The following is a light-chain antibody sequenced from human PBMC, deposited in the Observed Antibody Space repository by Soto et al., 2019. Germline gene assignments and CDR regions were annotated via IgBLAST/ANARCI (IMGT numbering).Light chain of an antibody. CDR1: QSVSSSY. CDR2: GAS. CDR3: QQYGSSPLT. Sequence: EIVLTQSPGTLSLSPGERATLSCRASQSVSSSYLAWYQQKPGQAPRLLIYGASSRATGIPDRFSGSGSGTDFTLTISRLAPEDFAVYDCQQYGSSPLTFGGGTKVEIK. V-gene: IGKV3-20*01. J-gene: IGKJ4*01.